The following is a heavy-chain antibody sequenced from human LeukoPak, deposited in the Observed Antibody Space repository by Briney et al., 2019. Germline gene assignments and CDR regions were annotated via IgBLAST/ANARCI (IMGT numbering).Heavy chain of an antibody. V-gene: IGHV3-21*01. Sequence: GGSLRLSCAASGFTFSSCTMNWVRQAPGKGLEWVSSISSSSYIYYADSVKGRFTISRDNAKNSLYLQMNSLRAEDTAVYYCARRGDCSSTNCLFDYWGQGTLVTVSS. CDR1: GFTFSSCT. J-gene: IGHJ4*02. CDR3: ARRGDCSSTNCLFDY. CDR2: ISSSSYI. D-gene: IGHD2-2*01.